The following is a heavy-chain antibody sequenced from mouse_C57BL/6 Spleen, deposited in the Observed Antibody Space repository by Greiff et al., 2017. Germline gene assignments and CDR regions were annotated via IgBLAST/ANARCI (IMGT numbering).Heavy chain of an antibody. V-gene: IGHV1-18*01. D-gene: IGHD1-1*01. CDR1: GYTFTDYN. Sequence: VQLQQSGPELVKPGASVKISCKASGYTFTDYNMDWVKQSHGKSLEWIGDINPNNGGTIYNQKFKGKATLTVDKSSSTAYMELRSLTSEDTAVYYCARLDYGSSGDFDDWGQGTTLTVSS. J-gene: IGHJ2*01. CDR3: ARLDYGSSGDFDD. CDR2: INPNNGGT.